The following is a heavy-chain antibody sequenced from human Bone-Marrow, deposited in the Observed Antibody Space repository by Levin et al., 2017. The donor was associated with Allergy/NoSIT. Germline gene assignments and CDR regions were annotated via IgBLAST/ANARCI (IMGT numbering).Heavy chain of an antibody. Sequence: GESLKISCAASGFTFSSYAMSWVRQAPGKGLEWGSSISGSGTITHYAESVKGRFTISRDISKNMLHLQMNSLRAEDTAIYFCAKEGLAVAGYYFDSWGQGTLVTVSS. CDR1: GFTFSSYA. CDR3: AKEGLAVAGYYFDS. CDR2: ISGSGTIT. J-gene: IGHJ4*02. V-gene: IGHV3-23*01. D-gene: IGHD6-19*01.